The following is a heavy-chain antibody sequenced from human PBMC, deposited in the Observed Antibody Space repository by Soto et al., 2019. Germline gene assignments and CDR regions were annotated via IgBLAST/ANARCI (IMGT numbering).Heavy chain of an antibody. V-gene: IGHV3-21*01. Sequence: GYLRLSCAASGFTFSSDNMNCVRQAPGKGLECVAYISSSSSYIYYEDSVKGRFTISRDNAKNSLYLQMNSLRVENTAVYYCARVVHFDRSGFGLWGQGTMVTVS. J-gene: IGHJ3*01. CDR2: ISSSSSYI. CDR1: GFTFSSDN. CDR3: ARVVHFDRSGFGL. D-gene: IGHD3-22*01.